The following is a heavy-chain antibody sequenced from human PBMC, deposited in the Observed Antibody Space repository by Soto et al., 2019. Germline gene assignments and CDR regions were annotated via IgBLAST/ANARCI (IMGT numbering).Heavy chain of an antibody. CDR1: GDSVSSNSAA. CDR2: TYYRSKWYN. V-gene: IGHV6-1*01. CDR3: ARDPYGSGSSTEDNWFDP. J-gene: IGHJ5*02. Sequence: SQTLSLTCAISGDSVSSNSAAWNWIRQSPSRGLEWLGRTYYRSKWYNDYAVSVKSRITINPDTSKNQFSLQLNSVTPEDTAVYYCARDPYGSGSSTEDNWFDPWGQGTLVTVSS. D-gene: IGHD3-10*01.